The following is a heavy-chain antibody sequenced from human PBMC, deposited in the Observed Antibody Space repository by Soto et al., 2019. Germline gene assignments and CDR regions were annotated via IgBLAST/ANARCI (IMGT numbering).Heavy chain of an antibody. V-gene: IGHV4-34*01. CDR1: GGSFSGYY. CDR2: INHSGST. J-gene: IGHJ4*02. D-gene: IGHD4-17*01. Sequence: TSETLSLTCAVYGGSFSGYYWSWIRQPPGKGLEWIGEINHSGSTNYNPSLKSRVTISVDTSKNQFSLKLSSVTAADTAVYYCARGRTTVTSFNAYYFDYWGQGTLVTVSS. CDR3: ARGRTTVTSFNAYYFDY.